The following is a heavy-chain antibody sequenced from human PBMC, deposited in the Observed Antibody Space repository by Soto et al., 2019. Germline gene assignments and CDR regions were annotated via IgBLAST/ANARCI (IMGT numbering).Heavy chain of an antibody. Sequence: VQLVQSGAEVKKPGASVKVSCKASGYTFTSYYMHWVRLAPGQGLEWMGIINPDGGGTSYAQQFQGRVIMTRDTSTRTVYIEMSSLRSEDTAVYYCAVGGNYLSMDVWGQGTKVTVSS. D-gene: IGHD4-4*01. J-gene: IGHJ6*02. V-gene: IGHV1-46*01. CDR3: AVGGNYLSMDV. CDR2: INPDGGGT. CDR1: GYTFTSYY.